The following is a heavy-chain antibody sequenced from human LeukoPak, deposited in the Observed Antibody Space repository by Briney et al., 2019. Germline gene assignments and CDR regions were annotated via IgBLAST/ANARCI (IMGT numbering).Heavy chain of an antibody. CDR1: GGSISSYY. CDR3: ARDGQWPGMDV. CDR2: IYYSGST. V-gene: IGHV4-59*01. J-gene: IGHJ6*04. D-gene: IGHD6-19*01. Sequence: PSETLSLTCTVSGGSISSYYWSWIRQPPGKGLEWIGYIYYSGSTNYNPSLKSRVTMSVDTSKNQFSLKLSSVTAADTAVYYCARDGQWPGMDVWGKGTTVTVSS.